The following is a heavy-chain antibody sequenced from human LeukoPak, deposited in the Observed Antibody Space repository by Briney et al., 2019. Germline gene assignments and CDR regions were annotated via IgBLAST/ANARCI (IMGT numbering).Heavy chain of an antibody. D-gene: IGHD3-10*01. CDR1: GYTFTSYD. Sequence: ASVKVSCKASGYTFTSYDINWVRQATGQGLEWMGWMNPNSGNTGYAQKFQGRVTMTRNTSISTAYMELSSLRSEDTAVYYCARRRFGELLRFVDYWGQGTLSPSPQ. V-gene: IGHV1-8*01. CDR2: MNPNSGNT. CDR3: ARRRFGELLRFVDY. J-gene: IGHJ4*02.